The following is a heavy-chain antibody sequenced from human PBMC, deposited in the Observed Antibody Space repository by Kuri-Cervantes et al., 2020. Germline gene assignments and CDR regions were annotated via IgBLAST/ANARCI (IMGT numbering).Heavy chain of an antibody. CDR2: ITSGSSAI. Sequence: LSLTCAASGFTFGSYSMNWVRQAPGKGLYWVSYITSGSSAIYYADSVKGRFTISRDNAKNSLYLQMNSLRDEDTAVYYCTSGWSNPFDYWGQGTLVTVSS. V-gene: IGHV3-48*02. J-gene: IGHJ4*02. CDR1: GFTFGSYS. D-gene: IGHD6-19*01. CDR3: TSGWSNPFDY.